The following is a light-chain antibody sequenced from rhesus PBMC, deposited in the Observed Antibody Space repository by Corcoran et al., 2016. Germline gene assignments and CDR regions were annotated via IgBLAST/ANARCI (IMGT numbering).Light chain of an antibody. Sequence: QAALTQPRSVSGSPGPSVTISCTGTSSDIGGYNFVSWYQKHPGTAPKLLIYEVTKRPSGVSDRFSASKSGNTASLTISGLQAQDEADYHCCSYTGSVTFYMFGTGTRLTVL. CDR2: EVT. V-gene: IGLV2-32*01. J-gene: IGLJ1*01. CDR1: SSDIGGYNF. CDR3: CSYTGSVTFYM.